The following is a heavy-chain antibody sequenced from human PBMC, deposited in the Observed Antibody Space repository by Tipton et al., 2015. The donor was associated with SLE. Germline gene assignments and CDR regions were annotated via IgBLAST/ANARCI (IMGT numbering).Heavy chain of an antibody. D-gene: IGHD1-1*01. Sequence: QLVQSGPEVKKPGASVKVSCKASGYTFTSYGISWVRQAPGQGLEWMGWMNPNSGNTGYAQKFQGRVTMTRNTSISTAYMELSSLRSEDTAVYYCARVPIGGTSGAFDIWGQGTMVTVSS. J-gene: IGHJ3*02. V-gene: IGHV1-8*02. CDR1: GYTFTSYG. CDR3: ARVPIGGTSGAFDI. CDR2: MNPNSGNT.